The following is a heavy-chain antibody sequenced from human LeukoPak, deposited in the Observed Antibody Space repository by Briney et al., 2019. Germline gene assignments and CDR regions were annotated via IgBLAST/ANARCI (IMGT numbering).Heavy chain of an antibody. CDR1: GGSISSHY. CDR3: ASNYYYDSSGYPDDAFDI. V-gene: IGHV4-59*11. D-gene: IGHD3-22*01. J-gene: IGHJ3*02. CDR2: IYYSGST. Sequence: SETLSLTCTVSGGSISSHYWSWIRQPPGKGLEWIGYIYYSGSTNYNPSLKSRVTISVDTSKNQFSLKLSSVTAADTAVYYCASNYYYDSSGYPDDAFDIWGQGTMVTVSS.